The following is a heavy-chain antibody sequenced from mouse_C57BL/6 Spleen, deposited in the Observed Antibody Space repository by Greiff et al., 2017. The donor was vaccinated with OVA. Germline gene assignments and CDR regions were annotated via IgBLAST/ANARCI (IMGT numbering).Heavy chain of an antibody. CDR3: ARGETGWYFDV. Sequence: QVQLQQSGAELAKPGASVKLSCKASGYTFTSYWMHWVKQRPGQGLEWIGYINPSSGYTKYNQKFKDKATLTADKSSSTAYMQRSSLTYEDSAVYYCARGETGWYFDVWGTGTTVTVSS. D-gene: IGHD4-1*01. J-gene: IGHJ1*03. V-gene: IGHV1-7*01. CDR2: INPSSGYT. CDR1: GYTFTSYW.